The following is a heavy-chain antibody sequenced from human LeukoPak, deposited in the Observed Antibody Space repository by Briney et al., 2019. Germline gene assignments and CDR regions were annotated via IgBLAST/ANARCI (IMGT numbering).Heavy chain of an antibody. CDR3: ARVKMGATVSDYYYYYMDV. CDR1: GFSFSSYT. V-gene: IGHV3-64*01. J-gene: IGHJ6*03. D-gene: IGHD1-26*01. CDR2: IVSHGRST. Sequence: PGGSLRLSCAASGFSFSSYTMHWVRQAPGKGLEYVSAIVSHGRSTQYTNAVRCRFTISRDNSKNTLYLQMGSLRAEDMAVYYCARVKMGATVSDYYYYYMDVWGKGTAVTVSS.